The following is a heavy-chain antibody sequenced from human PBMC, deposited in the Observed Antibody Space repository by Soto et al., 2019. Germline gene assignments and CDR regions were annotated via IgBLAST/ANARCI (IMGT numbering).Heavy chain of an antibody. V-gene: IGHV4-31*03. CDR1: GGSISSGGDY. CDR2: IYYSGST. D-gene: IGHD2-21*02. CDR3: ARVCGGDCHYGMDV. Sequence: QVQLQESGPGLVKPSQTLSLTCTVSGGSISSGGDYWSGIRQHPGKGLEWIGYIYYSGSTYYNPSLKSRVTLSVDTSKNQFSLKLSSVTAADTAVYYCARVCGGDCHYGMDVWGQGTTVTVSS. J-gene: IGHJ6*02.